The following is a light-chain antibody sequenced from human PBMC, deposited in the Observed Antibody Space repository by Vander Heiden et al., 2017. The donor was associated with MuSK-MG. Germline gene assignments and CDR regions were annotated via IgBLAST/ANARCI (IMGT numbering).Light chain of an antibody. CDR1: ALPRKY. CDR2: ENK. Sequence: SYELTQTPSVSVSPGQTATITCSGDALPRKYADWYQLKSGQAPVLVIFENKKRPSEIPERFSGSSSGTMATLSIAAAQVEDEGDYYCYSTDMSGNRVFGGGTKLTVL. CDR3: YSTDMSGNRV. V-gene: IGLV3-10*01. J-gene: IGLJ3*02.